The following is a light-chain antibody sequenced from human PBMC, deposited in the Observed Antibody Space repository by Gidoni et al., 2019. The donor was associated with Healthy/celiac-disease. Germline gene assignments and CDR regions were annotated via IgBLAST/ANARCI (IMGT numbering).Light chain of an antibody. CDR3: QQRSNWPPSWT. V-gene: IGKV3-11*01. CDR1: QSVSSY. Sequence: VLTQSPATLSLSPGERATLSCRASQSVSSYLAWYQQKPGQAPRLLIYDASNRATGIPARFSGSGSGTDFTLTISSLEPEDFAVYYCQQRSNWPPSWTFGQGTKVEIK. CDR2: DAS. J-gene: IGKJ1*01.